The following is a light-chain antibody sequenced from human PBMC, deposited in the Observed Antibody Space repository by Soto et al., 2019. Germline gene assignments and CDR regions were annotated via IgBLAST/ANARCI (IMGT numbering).Light chain of an antibody. J-gene: IGLJ1*01. Sequence: QSVLTQPASMSGSPGQSITISCTGSSNDVGRYSYVSWYQQHPGKTPKLIIYEASLRPSGISDRFSAPKSGNTASLTISGLQAEDEADYYCASYTSDTSRLFGTGTKVTVL. V-gene: IGLV2-14*01. CDR1: SNDVGRYSY. CDR3: ASYTSDTSRL. CDR2: EAS.